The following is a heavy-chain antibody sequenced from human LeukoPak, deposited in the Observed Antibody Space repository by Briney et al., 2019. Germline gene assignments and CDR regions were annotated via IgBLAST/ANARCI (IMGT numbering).Heavy chain of an antibody. J-gene: IGHJ4*02. CDR1: GVSISGYY. CDR3: ASRYYYGSGSSEYYFDY. CDR2: IYYSGST. V-gene: IGHV4-59*13. Sequence: SETLSLTCSVSGVSISGYYWTWVRQPPGKGLEWIAYIYYSGSTYYNPSLESRVTISVDTSKNQFSLKLISVTAADTAVYYCASRYYYGSGSSEYYFDYWGQGTLVTVSS. D-gene: IGHD3-10*01.